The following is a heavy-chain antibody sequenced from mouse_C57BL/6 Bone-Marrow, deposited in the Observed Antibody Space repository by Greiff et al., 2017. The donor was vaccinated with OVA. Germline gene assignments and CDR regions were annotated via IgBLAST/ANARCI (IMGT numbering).Heavy chain of an antibody. V-gene: IGHV1-64*01. CDR3: ARSCLGGFTTVVAFDY. Sequence: VQLQQPGAELVKPGASVKLSCKASGYTFTSYWMHWVKQRPGQGLEWIGMIHPNSGSTNYNEKFKSKATLTVDKSSSTAYMQLSSLTSEDSAVYYCARSCLGGFTTVVAFDYWGQGTTLTVSS. CDR1: GYTFTSYW. CDR2: IHPNSGST. D-gene: IGHD1-1*01. J-gene: IGHJ2*01.